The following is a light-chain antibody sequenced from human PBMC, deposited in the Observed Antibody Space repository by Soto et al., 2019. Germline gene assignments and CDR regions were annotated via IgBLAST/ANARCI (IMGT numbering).Light chain of an antibody. V-gene: IGLV2-11*01. CDR1: SSDVGTYDF. CDR2: DVS. CDR3: CLYAVTFYV. J-gene: IGLJ1*01. Sequence: QSALTQPRSVSGSPGQSVTISCTGTSSDVGTYDFVSWYQQHPGKAPRLMIFDVSERPSGVPDRFSGSKSGNTGSLTISGLQAEDEADYYCCLYAVTFYVFGTGTKLTVL.